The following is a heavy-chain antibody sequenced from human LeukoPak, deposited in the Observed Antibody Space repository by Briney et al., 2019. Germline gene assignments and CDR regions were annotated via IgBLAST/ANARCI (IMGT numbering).Heavy chain of an antibody. CDR3: ARAIRGYSSDY. Sequence: SGTLSLTCAVSGGSISSSNWWSWVRQPPGKGLEWIGEIYHSGSTNYNPSLKSRVTISVDTSKNQFSLKLSSVTAADTAVYYCARAIRGYSSDYWGQGTLVTVSS. V-gene: IGHV4-4*02. D-gene: IGHD5-18*01. J-gene: IGHJ4*02. CDR2: IYHSGST. CDR1: GGSISSSNW.